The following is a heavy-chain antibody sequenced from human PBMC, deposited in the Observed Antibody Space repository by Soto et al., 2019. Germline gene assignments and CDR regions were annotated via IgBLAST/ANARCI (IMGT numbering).Heavy chain of an antibody. CDR3: ARSDIVVVPAAIVDYYYYGTDV. Sequence: GESLKISCKGSGYSFTSYWIGWVRQMPGKGLEWMGIIYPGDSDTRYSPSFQGQVTISADKSISTAYLQWSSLKASDTAMYYCARSDIVVVPAAIVDYYYYGTDVWGQGTTVTVSS. CDR2: IYPGDSDT. V-gene: IGHV5-51*01. CDR1: GYSFTSYW. D-gene: IGHD2-2*02. J-gene: IGHJ6*02.